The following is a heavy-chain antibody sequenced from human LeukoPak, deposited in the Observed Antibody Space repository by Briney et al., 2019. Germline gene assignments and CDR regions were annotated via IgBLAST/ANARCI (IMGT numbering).Heavy chain of an antibody. J-gene: IGHJ4*02. CDR3: ARSGGYCSGGSCPADY. CDR1: GFTFSSYS. CDR2: ISSSSSYI. Sequence: GGSLRLSCAASGFTFSSYSMNWVRQALGKGLEWVSSISSSSSYIYYADSVKGRFTISRDNAKNSLYLQMNSLRAEDTAVYYCARSGGYCSGGSCPADYWGQGTLVTVSS. D-gene: IGHD2-15*01. V-gene: IGHV3-21*01.